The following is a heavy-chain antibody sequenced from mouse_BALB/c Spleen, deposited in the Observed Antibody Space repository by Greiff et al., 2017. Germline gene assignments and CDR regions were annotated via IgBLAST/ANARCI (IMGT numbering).Heavy chain of an antibody. CDR2: IYPGDGDT. D-gene: IGHD1-1*01. V-gene: IGHV1-82*01. CDR3: ARGLSTVGYAMDY. Sequence: VQLQESGPELVKPGASVKISCKASGYAFSSSWMNWVKQRPGQGLEWIGRIYPGDGDTNYNGKFKGKATLTADKSSSTAYMQLSSLTSVDSAVYFCARGLSTVGYAMDYWGQGTSVTVSS. J-gene: IGHJ4*01. CDR1: GYAFSSSW.